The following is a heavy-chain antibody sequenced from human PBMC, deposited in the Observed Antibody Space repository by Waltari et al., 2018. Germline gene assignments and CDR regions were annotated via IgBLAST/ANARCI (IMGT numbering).Heavy chain of an antibody. CDR3: ARLYVSSSWYYPNWFDP. J-gene: IGHJ5*02. V-gene: IGHV5-51*01. CDR2: IYPGDSDT. D-gene: IGHD6-13*01. CDR1: GYSFTSYW. Sequence: EVQLVQSGPEVKKPGESLKLSCTVSGYSFTSYWIGWMRQMPGKGLEWMGIIYPGDSDTRYSPSFQGQVTISADKSISTAYRQWSSLKASDTGMYYCARLYVSSSWYYPNWFDPWGQGTLVTVSS.